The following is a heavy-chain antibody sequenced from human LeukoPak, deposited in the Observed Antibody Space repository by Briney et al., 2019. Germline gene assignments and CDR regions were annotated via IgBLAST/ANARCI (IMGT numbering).Heavy chain of an antibody. CDR1: GFTFSDFP. Sequence: GSLRLSCAASGFTFSDFPMSWVRQAPGKALEWIGSIYHSGSTYYNPSLKSRVTISVDTSKNQFSLKLSSVTAADTAVYYCARIDCSGGSCYHYWGQGTLVTVSS. D-gene: IGHD2-15*01. J-gene: IGHJ4*02. V-gene: IGHV4-38-2*01. CDR2: IYHSGST. CDR3: ARIDCSGGSCYHY.